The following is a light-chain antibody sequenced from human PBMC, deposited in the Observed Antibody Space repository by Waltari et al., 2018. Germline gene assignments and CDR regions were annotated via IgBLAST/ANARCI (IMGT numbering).Light chain of an antibody. J-gene: IGKJ2*01. CDR2: GAS. CDR3: QQYDKWLMYT. V-gene: IGKV3-15*01. CDR1: QSVGNN. Sequence: EVMMTQSPATLPVSPEERATLSCRANQSVGNNLAWFQERPGQAPRLLIFGASTRAPGIPARFTGSGSGTEFTLTISSLQSEDFAVYYCQQYDKWLMYTFGQGTKVEVK.